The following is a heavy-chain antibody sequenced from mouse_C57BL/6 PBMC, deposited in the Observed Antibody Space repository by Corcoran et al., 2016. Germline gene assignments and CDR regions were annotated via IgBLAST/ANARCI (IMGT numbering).Heavy chain of an antibody. Sequence: EVQLQQSGPELVKPGASVKISCKASGYTFTDYYMNWVKQSHGKSLEWIGDINPNNGGTSYNQKFKGKATLTVDKSSSTAYMELRSLTSEDSAVYYCARGPGTGYWGQGTTLTVSS. CDR3: ARGPGTGY. D-gene: IGHD3-3*01. V-gene: IGHV1-26*01. CDR1: GYTFTDYY. J-gene: IGHJ2*01. CDR2: INPNNGGT.